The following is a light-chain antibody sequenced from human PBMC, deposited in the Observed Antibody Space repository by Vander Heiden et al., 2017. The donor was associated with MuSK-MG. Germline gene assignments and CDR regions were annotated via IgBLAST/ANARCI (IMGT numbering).Light chain of an antibody. J-gene: IGKJ2*01. CDR3: QQYNNWPPYT. CDR2: GAS. CDR1: QSVSSN. Sequence: EIVMTQSPVTLSVSPGERATLSCRASQSVSSNLAWYQQKPGQAPRLLIYGASRATGIPARFSGSGSGTEFTLTISSLQSEDFAVYYCQQYNNWPPYTFGQGTKLEIK. V-gene: IGKV3-15*01.